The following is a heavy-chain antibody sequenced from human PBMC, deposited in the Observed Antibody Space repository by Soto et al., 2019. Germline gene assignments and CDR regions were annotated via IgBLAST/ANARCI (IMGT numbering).Heavy chain of an antibody. CDR3: ARKRGITMIVTPFDP. J-gene: IGHJ5*02. CDR1: GFSLSTSGVG. D-gene: IGHD3-22*01. Sequence: QITLKESGPTLVKPTQTLTLTCTFSGFSLSTSGVGVGWIRQPPGKALEWLALIYWDDDKRYSPSLKSRITINKDTSKNQVVLTMTNMDPVDTATYYCARKRGITMIVTPFDPWGQGTLVTVSS. CDR2: IYWDDDK. V-gene: IGHV2-5*02.